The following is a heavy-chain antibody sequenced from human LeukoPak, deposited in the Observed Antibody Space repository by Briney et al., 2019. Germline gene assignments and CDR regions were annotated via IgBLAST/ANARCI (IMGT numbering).Heavy chain of an antibody. CDR1: GGSISSYY. J-gene: IGHJ5*02. CDR2: IYYSGST. CDR3: ARIPDHSSGWYWFDP. V-gene: IGHV4-59*08. Sequence: PSETLSLTCTVSGGSISSYYWSWIRQPPGKGLEWSGYIYYSGSTHYNPSLKSRVTISVDTSKNQFSLKLSSVTAADTAVYYCARIPDHSSGWYWFDPWGQGTLVTVSS. D-gene: IGHD6-19*01.